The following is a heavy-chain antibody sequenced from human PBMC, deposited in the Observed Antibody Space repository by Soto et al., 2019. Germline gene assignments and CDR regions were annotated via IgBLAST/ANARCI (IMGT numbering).Heavy chain of an antibody. CDR1: GYKFIDYY. CDR2: VDPEDGET. V-gene: IGHV1-69-2*01. J-gene: IGHJ4*02. CDR3: GRSDTDS. Sequence: EVRLVQSGAEVKKPGATVKISCKGSGYKFIDYYIHWVQQAPGKGLEWMGLVDPEDGETRYAEKFQGRVTMTADKSTDTAYMEMSSLTSEDTAVYYCGRSDTDSWGQGTLVTVSS.